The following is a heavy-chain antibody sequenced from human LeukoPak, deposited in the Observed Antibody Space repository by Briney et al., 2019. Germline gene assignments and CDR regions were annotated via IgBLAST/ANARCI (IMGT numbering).Heavy chain of an antibody. D-gene: IGHD3-10*01. V-gene: IGHV6-1*01. Sequence: SQTLSLTCAISGDSVSSNTAAWIWIRQSPSRGLEWLGRTYYRSKWVNEYAVSVKGRTTINPDTSMNQFSLQLNSATPEDTAIYYCARGGSGGRAFDIWGQGTMVTVSS. CDR1: GDSVSSNTAA. CDR2: TYYRSKWVN. J-gene: IGHJ3*02. CDR3: ARGGSGGRAFDI.